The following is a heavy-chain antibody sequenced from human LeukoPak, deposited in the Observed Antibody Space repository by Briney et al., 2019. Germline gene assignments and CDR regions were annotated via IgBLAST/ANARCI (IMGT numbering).Heavy chain of an antibody. CDR3: AKDFRQQLVPDAFDI. V-gene: IGHV3-23*01. CDR1: GFTFSSYA. CDR2: ISGSGGST. D-gene: IGHD6-13*01. Sequence: SGGSLRLSCAASGFTFSSYAMSWVRQAPGKGLEWVSAISGSGGSTYYADSVKGRFTISRDNSKNTLYLQMNSLRAEDTAVYYCAKDFRQQLVPDAFDIWGQGTMVTVSS. J-gene: IGHJ3*02.